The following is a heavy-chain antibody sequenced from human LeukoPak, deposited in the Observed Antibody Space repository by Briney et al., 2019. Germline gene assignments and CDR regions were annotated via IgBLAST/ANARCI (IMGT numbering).Heavy chain of an antibody. V-gene: IGHV3-30-3*01. J-gene: IGHJ4*02. CDR3: ARDYYYGSDY. Sequence: GGSLRLSCAASGISFSSYAMQWVRQAPGKGPEWVAVISYDGSNRFYADSVKGRFTISRDNSKNTLYLQMDSLRAEDTAVYYCARDYYYGSDYWGQGTLVTVSS. CDR1: GISFSSYA. D-gene: IGHD3-10*01. CDR2: ISYDGSNR.